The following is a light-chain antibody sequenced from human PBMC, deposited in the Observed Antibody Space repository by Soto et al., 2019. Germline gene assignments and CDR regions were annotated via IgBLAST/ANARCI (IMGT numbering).Light chain of an antibody. CDR1: SSDVGDYNY. V-gene: IGLV2-14*01. Sequence: QSALTQPASVSGSPGQSITISCTGTSSDVGDYNYVSWYQQHPGKAPKLIVYEVSHRLSGVSDRFSGSKSGHTASLNISGLQDDDETDYYCSSSITNNIVVFGGGTKLTVL. CDR3: SSSITNNIVV. J-gene: IGLJ2*01. CDR2: EVS.